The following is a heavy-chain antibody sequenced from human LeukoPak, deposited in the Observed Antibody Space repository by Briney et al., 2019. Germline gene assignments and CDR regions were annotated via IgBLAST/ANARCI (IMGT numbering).Heavy chain of an antibody. D-gene: IGHD2-2*02. CDR1: GGSISSGDYY. CDR2: IYYSGST. Sequence: SSETLSLTCTVSGGSISSGDYYWGWIRQPPGKGLEWIGYIYYSGSTYYNPSLKSRVTISVDTSKNQFSLKLSSVTAADTAVYYCAVYCSSTSCYRFDYWGQGTLVTVSS. V-gene: IGHV4-30-4*01. CDR3: AVYCSSTSCYRFDY. J-gene: IGHJ4*02.